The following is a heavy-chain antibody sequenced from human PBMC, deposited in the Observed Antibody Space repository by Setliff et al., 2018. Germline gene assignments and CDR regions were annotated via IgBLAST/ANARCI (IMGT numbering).Heavy chain of an antibody. Sequence: PSETLSLTCAVYGGSFSGYYWSWIRQPPGKGLEWIGEINHSGSTDYSPSLRSRVTISLGTSKNQFSLKLSSVTAADTAVYYCGRDPHTPTVTTRGDYWGQGTLVTVSS. D-gene: IGHD4-17*01. CDR2: INHSGST. V-gene: IGHV4-34*01. J-gene: IGHJ4*02. CDR1: GGSFSGYY. CDR3: GRDPHTPTVTTRGDY.